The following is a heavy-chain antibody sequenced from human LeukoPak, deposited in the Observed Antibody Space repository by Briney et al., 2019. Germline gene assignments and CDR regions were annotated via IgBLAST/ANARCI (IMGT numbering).Heavy chain of an antibody. CDR3: ARLPPWRQYCSGGSCYDHVVSL. J-gene: IGHJ4*02. CDR1: GGSFSGYY. D-gene: IGHD2-15*01. V-gene: IGHV4-34*01. Sequence: SETLSLTCAVYGGSFSGYYWSWIRQPPGKGLEWIGEINHSGSTNYNPSLKSRVTISVDTSKNQFSLKLSSVTAADTAVYYCARLPPWRQYCSGGSCYDHVVSLWGQGTLVTVSS. CDR2: INHSGST.